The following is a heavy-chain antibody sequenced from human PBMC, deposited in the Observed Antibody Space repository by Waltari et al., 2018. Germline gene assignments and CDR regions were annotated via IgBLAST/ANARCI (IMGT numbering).Heavy chain of an antibody. Sequence: QVQLVQPGAEVKKPGSSVKVSCKASGGTFSSYAISWVRQAPGQGLEWMGGIIPICCTANYAQKFQGRVTITADESTSTAYMELSSLRSEDTAVYYCARPVDTAMIYYYYYGMDVWGQGTTVTFSS. V-gene: IGHV1-69*12. CDR2: IIPICCTA. CDR1: GGTFSSYA. J-gene: IGHJ6*02. CDR3: ARPVDTAMIYYYYYGMDV. D-gene: IGHD5-18*01.